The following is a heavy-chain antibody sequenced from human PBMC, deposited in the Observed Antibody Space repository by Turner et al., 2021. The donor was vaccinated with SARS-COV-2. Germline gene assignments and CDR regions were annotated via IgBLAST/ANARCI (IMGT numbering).Heavy chain of an antibody. V-gene: IGHV3-23*01. CDR3: AKVPSYGDYFDY. Sequence: DVLLLDAAGGFVEPRGYLLRSCSASVFTFSRYAMSWVRQAAWKGLEWVSAVSGIGGSTDYADSVKCRFTIYIDISKNTLYLQMNSLRAEDTAVYDCAKVPSYGDYFDYWGQGTLVTVSS. J-gene: IGHJ4*02. CDR2: VSGIGGST. D-gene: IGHD4-17*01. CDR1: VFTFSRYA.